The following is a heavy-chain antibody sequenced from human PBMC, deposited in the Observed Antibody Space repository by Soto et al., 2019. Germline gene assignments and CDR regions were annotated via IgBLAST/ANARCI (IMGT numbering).Heavy chain of an antibody. Sequence: SETLSLTCTVSGGSISSYYWSWIRQPPGKGLEWIGYIYYSGSTNYNPSLKSRVTISVDTSKNQFSLKLSSVTAADTAVYYCARGFRGSGSYYNRFDYWGQGTLVTVSS. J-gene: IGHJ4*02. CDR1: GGSISSYY. V-gene: IGHV4-59*01. D-gene: IGHD3-10*01. CDR2: IYYSGST. CDR3: ARGFRGSGSYYNRFDY.